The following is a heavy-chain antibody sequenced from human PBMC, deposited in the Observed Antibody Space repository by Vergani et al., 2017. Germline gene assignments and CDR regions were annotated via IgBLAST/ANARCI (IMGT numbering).Heavy chain of an antibody. J-gene: IGHJ4*02. CDR1: GCSVSSGCFY. CDR3: ARDGSGGFDY. D-gene: IGHD1-26*01. V-gene: IGHV4-61*01. Sequence: QVQLQESGPGLVKPSETLSLTCTVSGCSVSSGCFYWIWHPQPQGKGLEWIGYIYYSGSTNYNPSLKSRVTISVDTSKNQFRLKLSALTAADTAVYYCARDGSGGFDYWGQGTLVTVSS. CDR2: IYYSGST.